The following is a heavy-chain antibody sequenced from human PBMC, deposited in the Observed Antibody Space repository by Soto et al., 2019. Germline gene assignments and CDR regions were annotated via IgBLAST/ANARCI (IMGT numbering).Heavy chain of an antibody. V-gene: IGHV1-46*01. Sequence: QVQLVQSGAEVKKPGASVKVSCKASGYTFTSYYMHWVRQAPGQGLEWMGIINPSGGSTSYAQKFQGRVXXTXDXXKSTVYMELSSLRSEDTAVYYCATNYDFWRGGMDVWGQGTTVTVSS. CDR1: GYTFTSYY. CDR2: INPSGGST. D-gene: IGHD3-3*01. J-gene: IGHJ6*02. CDR3: ATNYDFWRGGMDV.